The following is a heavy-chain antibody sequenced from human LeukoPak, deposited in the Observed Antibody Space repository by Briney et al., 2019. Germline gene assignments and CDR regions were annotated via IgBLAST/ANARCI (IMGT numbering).Heavy chain of an antibody. CDR3: ARITGFGESPDY. V-gene: IGHV4-59*08. J-gene: IGHJ4*02. D-gene: IGHD3-10*01. CDR1: GGSISSYY. Sequence: SETLSLTCTVSGGSISSYYWSWIRQPPGKGLEWIGTIYYSGSTYYNPSLKSRVIISLDTSKNQFSLKLNSVTAADTAVYYCARITGFGESPDYWGQGTLVTVSS. CDR2: IYYSGST.